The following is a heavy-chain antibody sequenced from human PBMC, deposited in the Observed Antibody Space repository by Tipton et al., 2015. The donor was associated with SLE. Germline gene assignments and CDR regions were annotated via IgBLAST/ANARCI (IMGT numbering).Heavy chain of an antibody. CDR1: GGSFSSYY. J-gene: IGHJ4*02. CDR2: INHSGST. Sequence: TLSLTCAVYGGSFSSYYWSWIRQPPGKGLEWIGEINHSGSTNYNPSLKSRVTISVDTSKNQFSLKLSSVTAADTAVYYCVTLCSSSSTNDYWGQGTLVTVSS. CDR3: VTLCSSSSTNDY. D-gene: IGHD6-6*01. V-gene: IGHV4-34*01.